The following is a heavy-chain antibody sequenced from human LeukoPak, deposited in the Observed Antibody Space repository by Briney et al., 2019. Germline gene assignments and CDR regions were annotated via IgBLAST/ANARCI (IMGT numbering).Heavy chain of an antibody. J-gene: IGHJ4*02. CDR3: VNQISGWVY. V-gene: IGHV3-64D*06. CDR1: GFTFSTLP. Sequence: GGSLRLSCSASGFTFSTLPMHWVRQAPGKGLEYVSGSNSNGRSTYYADSVKGRFTISRDNSKNTLYLQVSSLRPEDTALYYCVNQISGWVYWGQGTLVTVSS. D-gene: IGHD6-19*01. CDR2: SNSNGRST.